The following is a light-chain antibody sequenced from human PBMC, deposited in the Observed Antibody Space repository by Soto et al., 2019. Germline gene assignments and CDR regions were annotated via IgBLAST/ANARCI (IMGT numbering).Light chain of an antibody. CDR3: QPYDFVFVT. J-gene: IGKJ5*01. V-gene: IGKV1-33*01. CDR1: QDIRND. CDR2: DTS. Sequence: DIQVTQSPSSLSASVGDRVTITCQTSQDIRNDLNWYQQKPGTAPKLLIYDTSNLQPGVPSRFSGSGFGTHFSLTITSLQPEDLATYYCQPYDFVFVTFGQGTRLEI.